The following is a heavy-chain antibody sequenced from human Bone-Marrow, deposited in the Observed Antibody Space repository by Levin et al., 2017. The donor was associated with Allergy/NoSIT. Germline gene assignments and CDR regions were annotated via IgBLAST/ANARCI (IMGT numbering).Heavy chain of an antibody. CDR1: GVSISRSNW. V-gene: IGHV4-4*02. CDR3: ARIPGKGGYEGWARRWAFDL. D-gene: IGHD5-12*01. Sequence: SETLSLTCAVSGVSISRSNWWSCVRQSPEKGLEWIGEIYHSGTANYNPSLKSRATISVDKSKNQFSLKLNSVTATATALYYCARIPGKGGYEGWARRWAFDLWGQGTAVTVSS. CDR2: IYHSGTA. J-gene: IGHJ3*01.